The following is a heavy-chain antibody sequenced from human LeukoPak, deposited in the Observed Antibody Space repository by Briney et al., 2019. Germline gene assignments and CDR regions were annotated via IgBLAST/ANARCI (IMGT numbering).Heavy chain of an antibody. V-gene: IGHV1-2*02. Sequence: GASVKVSCKASGYTFTCYYMHWVRQAPGQGLEWMGWINPNSGGTNSAQKFQGRVTRTRDTSISTAYMELTRLRSDDTAVYYCARGRLYAILTDAFDIWGQGTMVTVSS. CDR3: ARGRLYAILTDAFDI. D-gene: IGHD3-9*01. CDR1: GYTFTCYY. CDR2: INPNSGGT. J-gene: IGHJ3*02.